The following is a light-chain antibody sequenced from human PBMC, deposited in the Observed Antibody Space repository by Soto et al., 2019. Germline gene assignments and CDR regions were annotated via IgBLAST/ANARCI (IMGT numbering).Light chain of an antibody. J-gene: IGLJ2*01. CDR1: SSDVGGYNY. V-gene: IGLV2-14*01. Sequence: QSVLTQPASVSGSPGQSITSSCTGTSSDVGGYNYVSWYQQHPGKAPKLMIYDVDNRPSGVSNRFSGSRSGNTASLTISGLQAEDEADYYCSSYTSSSTVVFGGGTKLTVL. CDR3: SSYTSSSTVV. CDR2: DVD.